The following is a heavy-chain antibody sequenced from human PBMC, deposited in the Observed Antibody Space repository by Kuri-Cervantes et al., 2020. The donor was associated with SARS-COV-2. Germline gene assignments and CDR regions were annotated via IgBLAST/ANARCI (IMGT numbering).Heavy chain of an antibody. CDR1: GGSISSYY. CDR2: IYYSGST. Sequence: GSLRLTCTVSGGSISSYYWSWIRQPPGKGLEWIGYIYYSGSTNYNPSLKSRVTISVDTSKNQFSLKLSSVTAADTAVYYCARHTPSYYDFWSGYLICYGMDVWGQGTTVTVSS. CDR3: ARHTPSYYDFWSGYLICYGMDV. V-gene: IGHV4-59*01. D-gene: IGHD3-3*01. J-gene: IGHJ6*02.